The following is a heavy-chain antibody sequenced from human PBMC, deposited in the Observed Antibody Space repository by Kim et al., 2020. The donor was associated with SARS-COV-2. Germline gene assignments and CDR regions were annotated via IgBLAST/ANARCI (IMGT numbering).Heavy chain of an antibody. Sequence: GGSLRLSCAASGFTFSSYGMHWVRQAPGKGLEWVAVIWYDGSNKYYADSVKGRFTISRDNSKNTLYLQMNSLGAEDTAVYYCARVHCSGGSCYADYWGQGTLVTVSA. J-gene: IGHJ4*02. CDR2: IWYDGSNK. CDR1: GFTFSSYG. CDR3: ARVHCSGGSCYADY. V-gene: IGHV3-33*01. D-gene: IGHD2-15*01.